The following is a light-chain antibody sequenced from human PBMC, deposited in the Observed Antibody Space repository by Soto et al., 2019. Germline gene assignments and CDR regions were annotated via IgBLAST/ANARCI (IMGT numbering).Light chain of an antibody. CDR3: CSYAGTYSYV. Sequence: QSVLTQPRSVSGSPGQSVTISCTGTSSDVGAYNYVSWYQQHPGKAPKFMIYDVSKRPSGVPDRFSGSKSSNTASLTISGLQAEDEADYYCCSYAGTYSYVFGTGTKVTVL. CDR2: DVS. CDR1: SSDVGAYNY. J-gene: IGLJ1*01. V-gene: IGLV2-11*01.